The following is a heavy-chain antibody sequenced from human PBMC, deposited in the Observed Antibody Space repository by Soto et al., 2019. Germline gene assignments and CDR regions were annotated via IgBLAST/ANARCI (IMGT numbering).Heavy chain of an antibody. CDR1: GFTFNNYA. Sequence: EVQVLDSGGGLVQPGGSLRLSCAASGFTFNNYAMNWVRQAPGKGLEWVATISATGGSTYYADSVKGRFTISRDNPKNTLYLQMNGVRVEDTAVYYCAKDRLAGNFDYWGQGTQVTVSS. V-gene: IGHV3-23*01. J-gene: IGHJ4*02. CDR3: AKDRLAGNFDY. CDR2: ISATGGST.